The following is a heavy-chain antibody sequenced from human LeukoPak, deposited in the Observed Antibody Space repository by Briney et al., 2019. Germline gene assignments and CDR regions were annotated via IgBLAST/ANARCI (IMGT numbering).Heavy chain of an antibody. V-gene: IGHV4-59*01. CDR2: IYYSGST. Sequence: SETLSLTCTVSGGSISSYYWSWIRQPPGKGLEWIGYIYYSGSTSYNPSLKSRVTISVDTSKNQFSLKLSSVTAADTAVYYCARVLGATIGYWGQGTLVTVSS. J-gene: IGHJ4*02. D-gene: IGHD1-26*01. CDR1: GGSISSYY. CDR3: ARVLGATIGY.